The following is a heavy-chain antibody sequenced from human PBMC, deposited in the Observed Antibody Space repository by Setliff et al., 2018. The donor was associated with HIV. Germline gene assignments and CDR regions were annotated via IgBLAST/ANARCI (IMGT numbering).Heavy chain of an antibody. CDR3: VRGSHRSIDSLTAHYGY. CDR2: ISANNGSS. D-gene: IGHD3-9*01. Sequence: ASVKVSCKSSGYTFTKYGITWVRQAPGQGLEWMGWISANNGSSYFAQKLQDRVTMTSDTSTSTVYMELSSLRSEDTAVYYCVRGSHRSIDSLTAHYGYWGQGTLVTVSS. J-gene: IGHJ4*02. CDR1: GYTFTKYG. V-gene: IGHV1-18*01.